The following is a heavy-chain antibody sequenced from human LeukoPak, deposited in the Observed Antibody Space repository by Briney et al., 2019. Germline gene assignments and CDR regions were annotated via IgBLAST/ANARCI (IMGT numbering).Heavy chain of an antibody. V-gene: IGHV4-61*01. J-gene: IGHJ6*04. CDR2: IYYSGST. CDR1: GGSVSSGSYY. D-gene: IGHD3-9*01. Sequence: SETLSLTCTVSGGSVSSGSYYWSWIRQPPGKGLEWIGYIYYSGSTNYNPSLKSRVTISADTSKNQFSLKLSSVTAADTAVYYCARDRVEDYDILTGYYPNYYYYGMDVWGKGTTVTVSS. CDR3: ARDRVEDYDILTGYYPNYYYYGMDV.